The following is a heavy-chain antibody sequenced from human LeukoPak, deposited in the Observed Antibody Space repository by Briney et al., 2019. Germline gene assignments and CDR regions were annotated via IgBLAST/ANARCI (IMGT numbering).Heavy chain of an antibody. V-gene: IGHV3-74*01. CDR1: GFTFSSYW. D-gene: IGHD3-22*01. J-gene: IGHJ4*02. CDR3: ARGDPSWGVVVISEAHY. CDR2: INSDGSST. Sequence: PGGSLRLSCAASGFTFSSYWMHWVRQAPGKGLVWVSRINSDGSSTSYADSVKGRFTISRDNAKNTLHLQMNSLRVEDTAVYYCARGDPSWGVVVISEAHYWGQGTLVTVSS.